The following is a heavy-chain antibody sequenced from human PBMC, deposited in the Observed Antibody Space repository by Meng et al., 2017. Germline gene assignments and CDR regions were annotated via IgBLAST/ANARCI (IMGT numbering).Heavy chain of an antibody. D-gene: IGHD3-3*01. CDR2: IYYSGST. CDR3: ARGYDFWSGQYYFDY. CDR1: GGFISSYY. V-gene: IGHV4-59*01. Sequence: GQSQESGPGLVKPSRTLSLPCPCSGGFISSYYWRWIRQPPGKGLEWIGYIYYSGSTNYNPSLKSRVTISVDTSKNQFSLKLSSVTAADTAVYYCARGYDFWSGQYYFDYWGQGTLVTVS. J-gene: IGHJ4*02.